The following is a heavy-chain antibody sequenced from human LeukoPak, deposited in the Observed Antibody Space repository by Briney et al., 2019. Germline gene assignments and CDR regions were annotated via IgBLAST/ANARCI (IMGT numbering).Heavy chain of an antibody. CDR3: AIAVAGPYYFDY. CDR2: IYHSGST. D-gene: IGHD6-19*01. V-gene: IGHV4-4*02. Sequence: SGTLSLTCAVSGGSISSSNWWSWVRQPPGKGLEWIGEIYHSGSTNYNPSLESRVTISVDKSKNQFSLKLSSVTAADTAVYYCAIAVAGPYYFDYWGQGTLVTVSS. J-gene: IGHJ4*02. CDR1: GGSISSSNW.